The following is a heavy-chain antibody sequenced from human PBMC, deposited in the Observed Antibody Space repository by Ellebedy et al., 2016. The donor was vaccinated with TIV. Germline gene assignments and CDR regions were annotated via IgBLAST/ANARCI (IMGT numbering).Heavy chain of an antibody. V-gene: IGHV4-59*01. J-gene: IGHJ4*02. D-gene: IGHD3-22*01. CDR2: VYYSGVA. CDR1: NGSISGSF. Sequence: MPSETLSLTCTVSNGSISGSFWSWVRRPPGKGLEWICYVYYSGVANYNPSLKSRLTISVDTSRNQFSLKLNSVTAADTAVYYCARDRDSTGYYAHWGQGILVTVSS. CDR3: ARDRDSTGYYAH.